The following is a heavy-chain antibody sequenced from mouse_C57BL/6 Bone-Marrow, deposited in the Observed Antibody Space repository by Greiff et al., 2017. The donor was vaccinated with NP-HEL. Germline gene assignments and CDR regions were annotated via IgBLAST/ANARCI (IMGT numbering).Heavy chain of an antibody. CDR1: GFTFSSYG. CDR3: VNHRPNYYGSSYEY. Sequence: EVMLVESGGDLVKPGGSLKLSCAASGFTFSSYGMSWVRQTPDHRLEWVGTISSGGGYTYYPDNLKGRFTISRHNATNTLYLQLSSLQSEDTAMYYCVNHRPNYYGSSYEYWGQGTTLTVSS. CDR2: ISSGGGYT. V-gene: IGHV5-6*01. D-gene: IGHD1-1*01. J-gene: IGHJ2*01.